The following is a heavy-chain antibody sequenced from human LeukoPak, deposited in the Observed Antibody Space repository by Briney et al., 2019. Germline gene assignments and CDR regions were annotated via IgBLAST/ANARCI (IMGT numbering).Heavy chain of an antibody. CDR2: TNGDGSDT. CDR1: GFTLSNSW. D-gene: IGHD2/OR15-2a*01. Sequence: GGSLRLSCAASGFTLSNSWMHWVRHAPGKGLVWVSRTNGDGSDTSYADSVKGRLTISRDNSKDTLFLQMNSLRAEDTAVYYCAREGPRGNSQFDYWGQGTLVTVSS. J-gene: IGHJ4*02. CDR3: AREGPRGNSQFDY. V-gene: IGHV3-74*01.